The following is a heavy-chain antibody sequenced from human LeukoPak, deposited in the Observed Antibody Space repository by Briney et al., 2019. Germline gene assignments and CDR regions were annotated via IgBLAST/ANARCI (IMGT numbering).Heavy chain of an antibody. CDR1: GYTFTSYY. Sequence: ASVKVSCKASGYTFTSYYMHWVRQAPGQGLEWMGIINPSGGSTSYAQKFQGRVTMTRDTSTSTVYMELSRLRSDDTAVYYCARAWIRTDYDFWSGYYGDFDYWGQGTLVTVSS. D-gene: IGHD3-3*01. CDR3: ARAWIRTDYDFWSGYYGDFDY. V-gene: IGHV1-46*01. J-gene: IGHJ4*02. CDR2: INPSGGST.